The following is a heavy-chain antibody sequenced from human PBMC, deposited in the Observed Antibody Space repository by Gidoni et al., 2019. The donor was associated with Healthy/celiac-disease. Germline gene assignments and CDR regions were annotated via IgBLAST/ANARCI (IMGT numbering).Heavy chain of an antibody. D-gene: IGHD1-1*01. CDR1: GFTFSSYG. Sequence: QVQLVESGGGVVQPGMSLSLPCSASGFTFSSYGMHWVRQAPGKGLGWVAVIWYDGSNKYYADSVKGRFTISRDNSKNTLYLQMNSLRAEDTAVYYCARWADDEWYFDLWGRGTLVTVSS. CDR2: IWYDGSNK. CDR3: ARWADDEWYFDL. V-gene: IGHV3-33*01. J-gene: IGHJ2*01.